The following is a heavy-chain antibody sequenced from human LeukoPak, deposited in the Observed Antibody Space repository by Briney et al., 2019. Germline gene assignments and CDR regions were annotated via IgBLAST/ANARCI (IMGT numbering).Heavy chain of an antibody. D-gene: IGHD3-10*01. Sequence: SVKVSCKASGGTFSSYAISWVRQAPGQGLEWMGGIIPIFGTANYAQKFQGRVTITADESTSTAYMELSSLRSEDTAVYYCARKDYGSGSYYNELPFDIWGQGTMVAVSS. CDR3: ARKDYGSGSYYNELPFDI. V-gene: IGHV1-69*13. J-gene: IGHJ3*02. CDR2: IIPIFGTA. CDR1: GGTFSSYA.